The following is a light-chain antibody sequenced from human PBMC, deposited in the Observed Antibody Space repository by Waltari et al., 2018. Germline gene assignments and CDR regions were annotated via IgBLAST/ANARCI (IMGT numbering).Light chain of an antibody. Sequence: QAVVTQEPSLTVSPGGTVTLPCGSSTGTVTSGHFPYWFQRKPGQGPTTLIYDASKKEAWTPARFSGSLLGGKAALTLSGAQPEDEAEYYCLLFYNGPRVFGGGTKLTVL. J-gene: IGLJ3*02. CDR1: TGTVTSGHF. CDR3: LLFYNGPRV. CDR2: DAS. V-gene: IGLV7-46*01.